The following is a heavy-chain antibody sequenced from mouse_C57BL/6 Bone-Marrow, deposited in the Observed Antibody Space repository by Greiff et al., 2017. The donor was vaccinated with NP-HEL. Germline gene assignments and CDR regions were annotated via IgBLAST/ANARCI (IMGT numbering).Heavy chain of an antibody. CDR2: IYPGNSDT. D-gene: IGHD2-2*01. CDR3: ASGSYGWDVGFAD. V-gene: IGHV1-5*01. Sequence: EVQLQQSGTVLARPGASVKMSCKTSGYTFTSYWMHWVKQRPGQGLEWIGAIYPGNSDTSYNQKFKGKAKLTAVTSASTAYMELSSLTTEDSAVDYCASGSYGWDVGFADWGKGTLVTVAA. J-gene: IGHJ3*01. CDR1: GYTFTSYW.